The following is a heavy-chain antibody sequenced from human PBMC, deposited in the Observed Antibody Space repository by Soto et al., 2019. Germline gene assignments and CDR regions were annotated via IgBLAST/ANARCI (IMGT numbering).Heavy chain of an antibody. Sequence: QVRLQETGPGLVKPSQTLSLTCTVSGASISSGDYYWSWIRQPPGKGLEWIGFIYSSGTTYYNPSLKSRVTISLDTSRSQFSLKLSSVTAADTAMYYCARDAKWELQQGVYDAFDFWGQGTMVTVSS. CDR2: IYSSGTT. J-gene: IGHJ3*01. V-gene: IGHV4-30-4*01. CDR3: ARDAKWELQQGVYDAFDF. D-gene: IGHD1-26*01. CDR1: GASISSGDYY.